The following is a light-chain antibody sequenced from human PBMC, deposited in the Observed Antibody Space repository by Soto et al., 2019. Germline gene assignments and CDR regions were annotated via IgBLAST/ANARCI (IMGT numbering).Light chain of an antibody. J-gene: IGKJ3*01. CDR1: QSVSGNS. CDR2: AAS. CDR3: RQYGNSPQT. Sequence: EIVLTQSPGTLSLSPGERATLSCRASQSVSGNSLAWYQQKPGQAPSLLIYAASNRAADIPDRFSGSGSATDFTLAISRLEPEDFAVYYCRQYGNSPQTFGPGTKGDI. V-gene: IGKV3-20*01.